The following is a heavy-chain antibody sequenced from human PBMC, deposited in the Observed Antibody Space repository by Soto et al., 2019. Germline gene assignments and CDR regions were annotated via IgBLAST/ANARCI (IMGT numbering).Heavy chain of an antibody. CDR1: GASINDYY. J-gene: IGHJ3*02. V-gene: IGHV4-59*01. CDR3: ARWGHPAVKAFDI. D-gene: IGHD4-4*01. CDR2: IHYTGSR. Sequence: ETLSLTCPVSGASINDYYWNWVRQPLGKGLEWIGFIHYTGSRIFNPSLQSRVTMSVDVSQNQFSLRLTSVTAADTAIYYCARWGHPAVKAFDIWGQGTKVTV.